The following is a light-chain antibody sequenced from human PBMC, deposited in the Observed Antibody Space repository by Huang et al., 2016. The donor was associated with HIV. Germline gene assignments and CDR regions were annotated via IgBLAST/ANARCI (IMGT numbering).Light chain of an antibody. V-gene: IGKV3D-20*01. Sequence: EIVLTQSPATLSLSPGERATLSCGASQSVSSSYLAWYQQKPGLAPRLLNYDASSRATGIPDRFSGSGSGTDFTLTISRLEPEDFAVYYCQQYGSSPSTFGQGTRLEIK. J-gene: IGKJ5*01. CDR1: QSVSSSY. CDR2: DAS. CDR3: QQYGSSPST.